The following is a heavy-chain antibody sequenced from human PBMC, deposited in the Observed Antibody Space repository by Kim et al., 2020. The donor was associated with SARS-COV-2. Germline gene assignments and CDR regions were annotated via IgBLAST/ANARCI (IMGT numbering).Heavy chain of an antibody. CDR3: ARAERVAARHRFDY. D-gene: IGHD6-6*01. CDR1: GGSISSGDYY. J-gene: IGHJ4*02. CDR2: IYYSGST. Sequence: SETLSLTCTVSGGSISSGDYYWSWIRQPPGKGLEWIGYIYYSGSTYYNPSLKSRVTISVDTSKNQFSLKLSSVTAADTAVYYCARAERVAARHRFDYWGQGTLVTVSS. V-gene: IGHV4-30-4*01.